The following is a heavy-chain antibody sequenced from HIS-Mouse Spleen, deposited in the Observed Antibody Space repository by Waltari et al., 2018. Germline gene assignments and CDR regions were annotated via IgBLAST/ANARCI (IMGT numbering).Heavy chain of an antibody. CDR1: GFTFSSYA. J-gene: IGHJ4*02. CDR3: AKRGAFGVVIIPYYFDY. D-gene: IGHD3-3*01. Sequence: EVQLLESGGGLVQPGGSLRLSCAASGFTFSSYAMSWVRQAPGKGLEWVSAISGSGGSTYYADSVKGRFTISRENSKNTLYLQMNSLRAEDTAVYYCAKRGAFGVVIIPYYFDYWGQGTLVTVSS. V-gene: IGHV3-23*01. CDR2: ISGSGGST.